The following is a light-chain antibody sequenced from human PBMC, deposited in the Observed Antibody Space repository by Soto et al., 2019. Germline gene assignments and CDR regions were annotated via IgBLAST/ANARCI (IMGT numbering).Light chain of an antibody. CDR2: RDN. CDR3: AAWDDTVRSYV. J-gene: IGLJ1*01. V-gene: IGLV1-47*01. CDR1: ISNIGTNY. Sequence: QSVLTQPPSVSGTPGQRVTISCFGGISNIGTNYVHWFQQLPGTAPKVLSNRDNQRPSGVPDRFSGSKSGTSASLAISGLRSEDEAEYYCAAWDDTVRSYVFGTGTKLTVL.